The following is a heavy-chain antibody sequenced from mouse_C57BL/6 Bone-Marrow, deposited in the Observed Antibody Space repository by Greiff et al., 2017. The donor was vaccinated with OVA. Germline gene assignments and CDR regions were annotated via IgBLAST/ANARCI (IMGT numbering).Heavy chain of an antibody. Sequence: EVQLQESGGGLVQPKGSLKLSCAASGFSFNTYAMNWVRQAPGKGLEWVARIRSKSNNYATYYADSVKDRFTISRDDSESMLYLQMNNLKTEDTAMYYCVRYYGSSYDYFDYWGQGTTLTVSS. CDR2: IRSKSNNYAT. CDR1: GFSFNTYA. V-gene: IGHV10-1*01. J-gene: IGHJ2*01. CDR3: VRYYGSSYDYFDY. D-gene: IGHD1-1*01.